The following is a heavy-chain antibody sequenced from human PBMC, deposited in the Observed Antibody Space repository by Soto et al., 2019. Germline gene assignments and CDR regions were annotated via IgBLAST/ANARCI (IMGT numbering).Heavy chain of an antibody. CDR2: IYPGDSDT. Sequence: GESLKISCKGSGYSFTSYWIGWVCQMTGKGLEWMGIIYPGDSDTRYSPSFQGQVTISADKSISTAYLQWSSLKASDTAMYYCARLLVRGVILSRWFDPWGQGTLVTVSS. CDR1: GYSFTSYW. CDR3: ARLLVRGVILSRWFDP. V-gene: IGHV5-51*01. J-gene: IGHJ5*02. D-gene: IGHD3-10*01.